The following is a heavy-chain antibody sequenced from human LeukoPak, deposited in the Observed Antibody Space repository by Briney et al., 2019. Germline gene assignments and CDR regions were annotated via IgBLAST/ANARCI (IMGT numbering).Heavy chain of an antibody. CDR3: ARDKLAVAGSADY. Sequence: GGSLRLSCAASGFTFSNYALHWVRQAPGKGLEWVSSISSSSSYIYYADSVKGRFTISRDNAKNSLYLQMNSLRAEDTAVYYCARDKLAVAGSADYWGRGTLVTVSS. D-gene: IGHD6-19*01. J-gene: IGHJ4*02. V-gene: IGHV3-21*01. CDR1: GFTFSNYA. CDR2: ISSSSSYI.